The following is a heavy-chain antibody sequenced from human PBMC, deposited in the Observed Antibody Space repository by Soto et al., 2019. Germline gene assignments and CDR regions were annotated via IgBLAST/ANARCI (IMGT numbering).Heavy chain of an antibody. Sequence: GGSLRLSCAASGFTFSSYGMHWVRQAPGKGLEWVAVIWYDGSNKYYADSVRGRFTISRDNSKNTLYLQMNSLRAEDTAVYYCARDIYAFDIWGQGTMVTVSS. CDR1: GFTFSSYG. CDR3: ARDIYAFDI. V-gene: IGHV3-33*01. CDR2: IWYDGSNK. J-gene: IGHJ3*02.